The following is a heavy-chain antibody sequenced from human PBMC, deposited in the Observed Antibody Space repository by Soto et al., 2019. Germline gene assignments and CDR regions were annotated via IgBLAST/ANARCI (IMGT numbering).Heavy chain of an antibody. V-gene: IGHV4-39*01. CDR3: ARGAITMIVVVTPHAAFDI. CDR2: IYYSGST. J-gene: IGHJ3*02. Sequence: SETLSLTCTVSGGSISSSSYYWGWIRQPPGKGLEWIGSIYYSGSTYYNPSLKSRVTISVDTSKNQFSLKLSSVTAADTAVYYCARGAITMIVVVTPHAAFDIWGQGTMVTVSS. D-gene: IGHD3-22*01. CDR1: GGSISSSSYY.